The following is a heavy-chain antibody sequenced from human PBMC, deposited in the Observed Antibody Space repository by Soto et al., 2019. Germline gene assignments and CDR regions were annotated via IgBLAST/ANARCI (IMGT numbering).Heavy chain of an antibody. CDR2: ISGSGGST. J-gene: IGHJ4*02. CDR1: GFTFSSYA. Sequence: HPXESLRLSCAASGFTFSSYAMSWVRQAPGKGLEWVSAISGSGGSTYYADSVKGRFTISRDNSKNTLYLQMNSLRAEDTAVYYCAKRVQLWLQLDYWGQGTLVTVSS. D-gene: IGHD5-18*01. CDR3: AKRVQLWLQLDY. V-gene: IGHV3-23*01.